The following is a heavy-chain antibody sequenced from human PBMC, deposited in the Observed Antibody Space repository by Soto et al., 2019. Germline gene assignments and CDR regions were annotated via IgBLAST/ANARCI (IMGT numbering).Heavy chain of an antibody. CDR1: GFTFITYA. D-gene: IGHD4-17*01. CDR2: ISGSGAST. CDR3: ARAEAVNTGPDY. V-gene: IGHV3-23*01. Sequence: EVQLLESGGGLVQPGGSLRLSCAASGFTFITYAMSWVRQTPGKGLEWVSTISGSGASTYFAESVKGRFTISRDNSKNTLYLQMSSLRVEDTALYYCARAEAVNTGPDYWGQGTLVTVSS. J-gene: IGHJ4*02.